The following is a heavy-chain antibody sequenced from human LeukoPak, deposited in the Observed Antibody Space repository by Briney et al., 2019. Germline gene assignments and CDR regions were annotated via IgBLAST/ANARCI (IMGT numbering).Heavy chain of an antibody. V-gene: IGHV3-23*01. CDR1: GFTFSRYA. J-gene: IGHJ4*02. Sequence: GGSLRLSCAASGFTFSRYAMSWVRQAPGKGLEWVSAISGSGGSTYYADSVKGRFTISRDNSKNTLYLQMNSLRAEDTAVYYCAKDLRFLEWLLDYWGQGTLVTVSS. CDR3: AKDLRFLEWLLDY. D-gene: IGHD3-3*01. CDR2: ISGSGGST.